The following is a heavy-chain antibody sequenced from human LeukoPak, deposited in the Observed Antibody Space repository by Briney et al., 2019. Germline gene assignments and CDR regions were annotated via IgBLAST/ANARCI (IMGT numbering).Heavy chain of an antibody. J-gene: IGHJ2*01. CDR3: ARHAGGNSGWYFDL. CDR2: IYPGDSDT. D-gene: IGHD4-23*01. CDR1: GYRFTSYW. V-gene: IGHV5-51*01. Sequence: GESLKISCKGSGYRFTSYWIGWVRQMPGKGLEWMGIIYPGDSDTRYSPSFQGQVTISVDKSIDTASLQWSSLKASDTAMYFCARHAGGNSGWYFDLWGRGTLVTVSS.